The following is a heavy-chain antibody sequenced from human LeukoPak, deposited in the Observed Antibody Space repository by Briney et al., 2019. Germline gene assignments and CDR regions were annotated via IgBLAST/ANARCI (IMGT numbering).Heavy chain of an antibody. CDR3: ARATVYYDSSGYRR. CDR1: GYTFTSYG. CDR2: ISAYNGNT. D-gene: IGHD3-22*01. J-gene: IGHJ4*02. Sequence: GASVKVSCKASGYTFTSYGISWVRQAPGQGLEWMGWISAYNGNTNYAQKLQGRVTMTTDTSTSTAYMELRSLRSDDTAVYYCARATVYYDSSGYRRWGQGTLVTVSS. V-gene: IGHV1-18*01.